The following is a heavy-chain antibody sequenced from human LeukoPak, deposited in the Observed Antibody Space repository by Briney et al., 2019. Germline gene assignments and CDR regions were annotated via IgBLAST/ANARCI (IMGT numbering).Heavy chain of an antibody. CDR3: ARKYSSSVDV. CDR1: GGSISSGGYY. CDR2: IYHSGST. D-gene: IGHD6-6*01. J-gene: IGHJ6*04. Sequence: SQTLSLTCTVSGGSISSGGYYRSWLRQPPGKGLEWIGYIYHSGSTYYNPALKSRVTISVDRSKNQFSLKLSSVTAADTAVYYCARKYSSSVDVWGKGTTVTVSS. V-gene: IGHV4-30-2*01.